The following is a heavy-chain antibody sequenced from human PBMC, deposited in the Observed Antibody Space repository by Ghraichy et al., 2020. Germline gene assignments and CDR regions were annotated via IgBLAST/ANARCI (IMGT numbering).Heavy chain of an antibody. Sequence: GGSISSSSYYWGWIRQPPGKGLEWIGSIYYSGSTYYNPSLKSRVTISVDTSKNQFSLRLSSVTAADTAVYYCARLDAGGYDSFYYYFYGMDVWGQGTTVTVSS. CDR3: ARLDAGGYDSFYYYFYGMDV. D-gene: IGHD5-12*01. CDR1: GGSISSSSYY. V-gene: IGHV4-39*01. J-gene: IGHJ6*02. CDR2: IYYSGST.